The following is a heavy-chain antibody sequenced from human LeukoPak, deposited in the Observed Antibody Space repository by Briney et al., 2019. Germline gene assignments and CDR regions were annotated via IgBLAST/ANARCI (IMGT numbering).Heavy chain of an antibody. CDR1: GFTFSSYG. CDR3: AKDSYYGPGNYYFYFDY. CDR2: TSGSGGST. V-gene: IGHV3-23*01. J-gene: IGHJ4*02. Sequence: PGGSLRLSCAASGFTFSSYGMTWVRQAPGKGLEWISGTSGSGGSTYYANSVKGRFTISRDNSKNTLYLQMNSLRAEDTAVYYCAKDSYYGPGNYYFYFDYWGQGTLVTVSS. D-gene: IGHD3-10*01.